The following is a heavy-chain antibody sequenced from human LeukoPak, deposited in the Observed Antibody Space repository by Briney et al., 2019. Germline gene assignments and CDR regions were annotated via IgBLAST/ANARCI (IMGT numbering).Heavy chain of an antibody. Sequence: GGSLRLSCAASGFTFSSYEMNWVRQAPGKGLEWVSSISSSSSYIYYADSVKGRFTISRDNAKNSLYLQMNSLRAEDTAVYYCARPYYYDSSGYYPPRYYYYMDVWGKGTTVTVSS. CDR1: GFTFSSYE. V-gene: IGHV3-21*01. J-gene: IGHJ6*03. D-gene: IGHD3-22*01. CDR3: ARPYYYDSSGYYPPRYYYYMDV. CDR2: ISSSSSYI.